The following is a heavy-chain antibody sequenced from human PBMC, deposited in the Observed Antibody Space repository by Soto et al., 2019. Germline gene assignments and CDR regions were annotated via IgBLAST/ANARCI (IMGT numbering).Heavy chain of an antibody. J-gene: IGHJ5*02. Sequence: SETLSLTCAVSGYSISSGSYWGWIRQPPGKGLEWIGSIYHSGSTYYNPSLKSRVTISVDTSKNQFSLKLSSVTAADTAVYYCAGRKILAYCGGDCFGWFDPWGQGTLVTVSS. CDR1: GYSISSGSY. D-gene: IGHD2-21*02. CDR2: IYHSGST. V-gene: IGHV4-38-2*01. CDR3: AGRKILAYCGGDCFGWFDP.